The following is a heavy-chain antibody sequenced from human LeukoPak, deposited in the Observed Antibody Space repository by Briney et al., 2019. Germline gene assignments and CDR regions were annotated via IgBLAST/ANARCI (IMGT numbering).Heavy chain of an antibody. Sequence: PSETLSLTCAAYGESFSDYYWSWIRQPPGKGLEWIGEINHSGSTNYNPSLKSRVTISVDTSKNQFFLKLNSVTAADTAVYYCARAYSSSGYNWFDPWGQGTLVTVSS. J-gene: IGHJ5*02. CDR2: INHSGST. CDR1: GESFSDYY. D-gene: IGHD6-6*01. CDR3: ARAYSSSGYNWFDP. V-gene: IGHV4-34*01.